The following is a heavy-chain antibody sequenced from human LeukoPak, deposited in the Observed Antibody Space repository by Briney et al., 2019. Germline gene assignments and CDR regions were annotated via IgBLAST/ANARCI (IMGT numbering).Heavy chain of an antibody. Sequence: SQTLSLTCAVSGGSISSGGYSWSWIRQPPGKGLEWIGYIYHSGSTYYNPSLKSRVTISVDRSKNQFSLKLSSVTAADTAVYYCARVRYYDSSGYLFDYWGQGTLVTVSS. CDR1: GGSISSGGYS. D-gene: IGHD3-22*01. V-gene: IGHV4-30-2*01. J-gene: IGHJ4*02. CDR3: ARVRYYDSSGYLFDY. CDR2: IYHSGST.